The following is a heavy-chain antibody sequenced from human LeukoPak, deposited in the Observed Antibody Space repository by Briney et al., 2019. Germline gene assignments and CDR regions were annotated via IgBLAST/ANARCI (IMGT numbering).Heavy chain of an antibody. CDR3: ARSVYSSSEEANYYYYGMDV. Sequence: ASVKVSCKASGYTFTSNYIHWVRQAPGQGLEWMGMIYPRDGSTSYAQKFQGRVTVTRDTSTSTVHMELSGLRSEDTAVYYCARSVYSSSEEANYYYYGMDVWGQGTTVTVSS. J-gene: IGHJ6*02. CDR1: GYTFTSNY. V-gene: IGHV1-46*01. CDR2: IYPRDGST. D-gene: IGHD6-6*01.